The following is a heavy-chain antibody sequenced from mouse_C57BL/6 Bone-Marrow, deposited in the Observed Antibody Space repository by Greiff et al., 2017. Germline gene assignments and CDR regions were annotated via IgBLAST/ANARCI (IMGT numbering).Heavy chain of an antibody. D-gene: IGHD2-10*01. CDR1: GFTFSSYA. CDR2: ISSGGDYI. J-gene: IGHJ2*01. V-gene: IGHV5-9-1*02. CDR3: TRDGGLLKFDY. Sequence: EVKLVESGEGLVKPGGSLKLSCAASGFTFSSYAMSWVRQTPEKRLEWVAYISSGGDYIYYAVTVKGRFTISRDNARNTLYLQMSSLKSEDTAMYCCTRDGGLLKFDYWGQGTTVTVSS.